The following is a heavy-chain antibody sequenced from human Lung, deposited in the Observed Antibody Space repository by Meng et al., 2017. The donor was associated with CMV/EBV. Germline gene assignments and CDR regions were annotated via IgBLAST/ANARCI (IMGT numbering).Heavy chain of an antibody. CDR2: ISGSGGST. J-gene: IGHJ4*02. CDR1: GFTFSSYA. Sequence: GGSLRLSXAASGFTFSSYAMSWVRQAPGKGLEWVSAISGSGGSTYYADSVKGRFTISRDNSKNTLYLQMNSLRAEDTAVYYCAKAYSSSSVGTNRGFDYWGQGTLVTVSS. D-gene: IGHD6-6*01. CDR3: AKAYSSSSVGTNRGFDY. V-gene: IGHV3-23*01.